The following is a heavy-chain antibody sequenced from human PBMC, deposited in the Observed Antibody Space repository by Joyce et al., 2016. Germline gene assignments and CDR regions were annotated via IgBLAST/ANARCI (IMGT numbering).Heavy chain of an antibody. J-gene: IGHJ4*02. CDR1: GYNLIDNY. CDR3: ARAAFYYDLWSGEFDY. CDR2: SNHKNGGT. D-gene: IGHD3-3*01. Sequence: QVQLVQSGAEVKKHGASVKVSCKASGYNLIDNYIHWVRQAPGQGLEWMGWSNHKNGGTDCEQKFQGRVAMTRDTSISTVYMERSRLRSDDTAVYYCARAAFYYDLWSGEFDYWGQGTLVTVSS. V-gene: IGHV1-2*02.